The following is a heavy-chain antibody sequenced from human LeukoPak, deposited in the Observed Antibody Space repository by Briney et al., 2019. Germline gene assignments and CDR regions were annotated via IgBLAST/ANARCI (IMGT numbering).Heavy chain of an antibody. V-gene: IGHV4-61*02. J-gene: IGHJ6*03. CDR1: GGSISSGSYY. Sequence: SETLSLTCTVSGGSISSGSYYWSWIRQPAGKGLEWIGRIYTSGSTNYNPSLKSRVTISVDTSKNQFSLKLSSVTAADTAVYYCARNRGYDFWSGYNALYMDVWGKGTTVTVSS. D-gene: IGHD3-3*01. CDR2: IYTSGST. CDR3: ARNRGYDFWSGYNALYMDV.